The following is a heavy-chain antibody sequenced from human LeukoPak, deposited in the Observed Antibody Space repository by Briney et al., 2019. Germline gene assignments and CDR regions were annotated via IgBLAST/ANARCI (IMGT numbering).Heavy chain of an antibody. Sequence: GGSLRLSCAASGFTFSSYAMSWVRQAPGKGLEWVSGISGSGDNTYYADSVKGRFTISRDNSKNTLYVQVNSLGTEDTAAYYCAKGSHYDSSGSFYFDYWGQGTLVTVSS. V-gene: IGHV3-23*01. CDR1: GFTFSSYA. D-gene: IGHD3-22*01. J-gene: IGHJ4*02. CDR2: ISGSGDNT. CDR3: AKGSHYDSSGSFYFDY.